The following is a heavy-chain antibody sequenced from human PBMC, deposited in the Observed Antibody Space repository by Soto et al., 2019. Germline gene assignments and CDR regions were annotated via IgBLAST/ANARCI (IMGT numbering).Heavy chain of an antibody. CDR1: GFTFSSYA. CDR2: ISGSGGST. V-gene: IGHV3-23*01. J-gene: IGHJ1*01. CDR3: AKWGSEQWLPRHYAEYFQH. D-gene: IGHD6-19*01. Sequence: GGSLRLSCAASGFTFSSYAMSWVRQAPGKGLEWVSAISGSGGSTYYADSVKGRFTISRDNSKNTLYLQMNSLRAEDTAVYYCAKWGSEQWLPRHYAEYFQHWGQGTLVTVSS.